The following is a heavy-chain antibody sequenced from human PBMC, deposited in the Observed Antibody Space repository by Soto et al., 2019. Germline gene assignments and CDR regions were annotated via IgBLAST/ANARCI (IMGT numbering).Heavy chain of an antibody. CDR1: GYSFTSYW. Sequence: GESLKISCKGSGYSFTSYWIGWVRQMPGKGLEWMGIIYPGDSDTRYSPSFQGQVTISADKSISTAYLQWSSLKASDTAMYYCARAAAIVVVPAGGSVNAFDIWGQGTMVTVSS. J-gene: IGHJ3*02. V-gene: IGHV5-51*01. D-gene: IGHD2-2*01. CDR3: ARAAAIVVVPAGGSVNAFDI. CDR2: IYPGDSDT.